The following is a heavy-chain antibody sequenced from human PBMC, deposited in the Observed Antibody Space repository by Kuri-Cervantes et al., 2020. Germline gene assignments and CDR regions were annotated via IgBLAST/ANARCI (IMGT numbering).Heavy chain of an antibody. V-gene: IGHV1-2*04. CDR2: INPNSGGT. J-gene: IGHJ6*02. CDR3: ARVGWSDPNYYYYGMDV. Sequence: ASVKVSCKASGYTFTGYYMHWVRQAPGRGLEWMGWINPNSGGTNYAQKFQGWVTMTRDTSISTAYMELSRLRSDDTAVYYCARVGWSDPNYYYYGMDVWGQGTAVTVSS. D-gene: IGHD6-19*01. CDR1: GYTFTGYY.